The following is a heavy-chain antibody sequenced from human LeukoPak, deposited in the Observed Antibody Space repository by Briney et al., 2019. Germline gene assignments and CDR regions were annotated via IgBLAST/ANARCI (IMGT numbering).Heavy chain of an antibody. CDR2: ISGSGGST. CDR1: GFTFSSYV. V-gene: IGHV3-23*01. J-gene: IGHJ4*02. CDR3: VKASPYYYDSSDY. Sequence: GGSLRLSCAASGFTFSSYVMSWVRQAPGKGLEWVSGISGSGGSTYYADSVKGRFTISRDNSKNTLYLHMNSLRAEDTAVYYCVKASPYYYDSSDYWGQGTLVTVSS. D-gene: IGHD3-22*01.